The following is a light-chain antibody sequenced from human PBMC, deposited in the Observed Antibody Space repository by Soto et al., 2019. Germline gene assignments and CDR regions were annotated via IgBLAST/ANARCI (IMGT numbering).Light chain of an antibody. CDR1: QSVSSNY. J-gene: IGKJ1*01. CDR2: DAS. Sequence: EIVLTQSPGTLSLSPGERATLSCRASQSVSSNYLAWYQQKPGQAPRLLIYDASSRATGIPDRFSDSGSGTDFTLTVSRLEPEDFAVYYCQHYGGSATFGQGTKVDIK. CDR3: QHYGGSAT. V-gene: IGKV3-20*01.